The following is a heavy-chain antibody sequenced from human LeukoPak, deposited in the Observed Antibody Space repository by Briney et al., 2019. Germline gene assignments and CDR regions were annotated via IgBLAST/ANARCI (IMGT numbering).Heavy chain of an antibody. CDR1: GFTFSSYA. CDR2: ISGSDDGK. D-gene: IGHD2-15*01. J-gene: IGHJ4*02. V-gene: IGHV3-23*01. Sequence: GGSLRLSCADSGFTFSSYAMSWVRQAPGKGLEWVSAISGSDDGKYYADSVRGRFTISRDNSRNTMYLQMNSLRAEDAAVYYCAKAPVTSCRGAFCYPFDSWGQGTLVTVSS. CDR3: AKAPVTSCRGAFCYPFDS.